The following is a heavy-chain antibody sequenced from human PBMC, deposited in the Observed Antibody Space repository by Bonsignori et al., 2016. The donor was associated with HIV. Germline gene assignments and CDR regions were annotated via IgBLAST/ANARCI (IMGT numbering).Heavy chain of an antibody. CDR2: ISSSSSYI. Sequence: GESLKISCAASGFTFSSYSMNWVRQAPGKGLEWVSSISSSSSYIYYADSVKGRFTISRDNAKNSLYPQMNSLRAEDTAVYYCARDQWGGGYSSSLSPDAFDIWGQGTMVTVSS. D-gene: IGHD6-13*01. J-gene: IGHJ3*02. CDR1: GFTFSSYS. CDR3: ARDQWGGGYSSSLSPDAFDI. V-gene: IGHV3-21*01.